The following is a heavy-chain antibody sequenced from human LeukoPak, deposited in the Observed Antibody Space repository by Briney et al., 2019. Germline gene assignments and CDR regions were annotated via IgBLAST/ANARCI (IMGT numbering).Heavy chain of an antibody. CDR3: ARGPTISETGYFDY. CDR1: GGSFSAYY. Sequence: NPSETLSLTCAVYGGSFSAYYWSWIRQSPGKGLEWIAEINHRGDTNYNPSVKSRVSISVDTSKNQFSLKVTSLTAADTAVYHCARGPTISETGYFDYWGQGTLVTVSS. CDR2: INHRGDT. V-gene: IGHV4-34*01. D-gene: IGHD1-1*01. J-gene: IGHJ4*03.